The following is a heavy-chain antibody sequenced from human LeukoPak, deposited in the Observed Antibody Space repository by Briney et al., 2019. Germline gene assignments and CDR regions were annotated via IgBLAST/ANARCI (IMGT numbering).Heavy chain of an antibody. CDR1: GFTFSGHW. D-gene: IGHD1-14*01. V-gene: IGHV3-7*01. J-gene: IGHJ4*02. Sequence: GGSLRLSCAASGFTFSGHWMSWVRQAPGKGLEWVANINQGGSDKYYVDSVKGRFTISRDNANNLLYLQMDSLRGEDTAVYYCTRDRSRAEDDWGQGTLVTVSS. CDR2: INQGGSDK. CDR3: TRDRSRAEDD.